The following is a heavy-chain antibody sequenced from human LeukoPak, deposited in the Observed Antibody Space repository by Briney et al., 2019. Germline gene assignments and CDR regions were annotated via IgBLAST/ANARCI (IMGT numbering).Heavy chain of an antibody. Sequence: SETLSLTCAVYGGSFSGYYWSWIRQPPGKGLGWIGEINHSGSTNYNPSLKSRVTISVDTSKNQFSLKLSSVTAADTDVYYCAREGPGYAYGMDVWGQGTTVTVSS. CDR2: INHSGST. D-gene: IGHD1-1*01. J-gene: IGHJ6*02. V-gene: IGHV4-34*01. CDR1: GGSFSGYY. CDR3: AREGPGYAYGMDV.